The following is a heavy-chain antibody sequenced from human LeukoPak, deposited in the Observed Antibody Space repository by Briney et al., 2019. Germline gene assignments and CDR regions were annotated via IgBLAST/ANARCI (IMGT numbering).Heavy chain of an antibody. J-gene: IGHJ4*02. Sequence: GSSVKVSCKASGGTFSSYAISWVRQAPGQGLEWMGGIIPIFGTANYAQKFQGRVTITADESTSTAYMELSSLRSEDTAVYYCARWGSSGYSSYYFDYWGQGTLVTVSS. CDR1: GGTFSSYA. V-gene: IGHV1-69*01. CDR3: ARWGSSGYSSYYFDY. D-gene: IGHD3-22*01. CDR2: IIPIFGTA.